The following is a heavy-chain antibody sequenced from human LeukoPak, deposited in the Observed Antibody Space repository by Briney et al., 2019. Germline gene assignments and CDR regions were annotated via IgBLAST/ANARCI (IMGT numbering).Heavy chain of an antibody. J-gene: IGHJ4*02. CDR2: INPNSGGT. V-gene: IGHV1-2*02. CDR3: ARELYYDSSGYYSDY. D-gene: IGHD3-22*01. CDR1: GYTFTDYY. Sequence: ASVKVSCKASGYTFTDYYMHWMRQAPGQGLEWMGWINPNSGGTNYAQKFQGRVTVTRDTSISTAYMELSRLRSDDTAVYYCARELYYDSSGYYSDYWGQGTLVTVSS.